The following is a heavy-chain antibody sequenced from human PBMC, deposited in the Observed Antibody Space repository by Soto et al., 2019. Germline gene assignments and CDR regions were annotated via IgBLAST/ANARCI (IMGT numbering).Heavy chain of an antibody. D-gene: IGHD3-10*01. CDR2: IYYSGST. CDR1: GGSISSYY. Sequence: SETLSLTCTVSGGSISSYYWSWIRQPPGKGLEWIVYIYYSGSTNYIPSLKSRVTISVDTSKNQFSLKLSSVTAADTAVYYCARTMVRGVIPPEGNNWFDPWGQGTLVTVSS. J-gene: IGHJ5*02. V-gene: IGHV4-59*01. CDR3: ARTMVRGVIPPEGNNWFDP.